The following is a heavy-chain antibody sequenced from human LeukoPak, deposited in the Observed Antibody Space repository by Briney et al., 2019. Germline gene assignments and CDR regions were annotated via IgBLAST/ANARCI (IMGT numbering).Heavy chain of an antibody. CDR1: GYTFTSYA. CDR2: INAGNGNT. Sequence: ASVKVSCKASGYTFTSYAMHWVRQAPGQRLEWMGWINAGNGNTKYSQKFQGRVTITRDTSASTAYMELSSLRSEDTAVYYCARDLGPTHYYYYYGMDVWGQGTTVTVSS. J-gene: IGHJ6*02. V-gene: IGHV1-3*01. D-gene: IGHD3-16*01. CDR3: ARDLGPTHYYYYYGMDV.